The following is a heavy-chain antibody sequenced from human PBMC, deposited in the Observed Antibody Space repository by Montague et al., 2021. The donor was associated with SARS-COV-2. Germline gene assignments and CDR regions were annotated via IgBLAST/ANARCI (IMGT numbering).Heavy chain of an antibody. CDR2: FYYNGIT. CDR3: AGPRPGSPNNWFDT. Sequence: SETLSLTCSVSGGPFSSTSFYWGWIRHSPGKGLEWVANFYYNGITYYNPSLKSRVTLSVDPSTNQFFLTLTSVTAADTAVYYCAGPRPGSPNNWFDTWGQGILVTVSS. CDR1: GGPFSSTSFY. V-gene: IGHV4-39*01. D-gene: IGHD6-6*01. J-gene: IGHJ5*02.